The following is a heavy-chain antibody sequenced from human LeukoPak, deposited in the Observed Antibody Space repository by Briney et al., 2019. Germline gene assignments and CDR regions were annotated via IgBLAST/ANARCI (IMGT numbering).Heavy chain of an antibody. CDR2: LSYDGSNK. Sequence: GGSLRLSCTASGFTFRSYSMHWVRQAPGKGLEWVAVLSYDGSNKYYADSVKGRFTISRDNSKNTLYLQMNSLRAEDTAVYYCAKDSLKFGGVIVNYFDYWGQGTLVTVPS. CDR3: AKDSLKFGGVIVNYFDY. V-gene: IGHV3-30*04. J-gene: IGHJ4*02. CDR1: GFTFRSYS. D-gene: IGHD3-16*02.